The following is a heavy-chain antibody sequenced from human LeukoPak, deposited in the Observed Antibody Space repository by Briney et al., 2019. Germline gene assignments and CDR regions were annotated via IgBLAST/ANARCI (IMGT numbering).Heavy chain of an antibody. V-gene: IGHV3-23*01. D-gene: IGHD6-19*01. CDR3: AKESDSSGWPHPFDY. Sequence: GGSLRLSCAASGFTFSSYAMSWVRQAPGKGLEWVSAISGSGGSTYYADSVKGRFTISRDNSKNTLYLQINSLRAEDTAVYYCAKESDSSGWPHPFDYWGQGTLVTVSS. CDR1: GFTFSSYA. J-gene: IGHJ4*02. CDR2: ISGSGGST.